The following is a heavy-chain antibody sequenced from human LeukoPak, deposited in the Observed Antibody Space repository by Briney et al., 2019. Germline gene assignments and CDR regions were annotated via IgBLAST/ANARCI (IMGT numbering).Heavy chain of an antibody. CDR3: ASQNSSSWYYFDY. CDR2: IIPIFGTA. CDR1: RGTFSSYA. Sequence: ASVKVSCKASRGTFSSYAISWVRQAPGQGLEWMGGIIPIFGTANYAQKFQGRVTITTDESTSTAYMELSSLRSEDTAVYYCASQNSSSWYYFDYWGQGTLVTVSS. D-gene: IGHD6-13*01. J-gene: IGHJ4*02. V-gene: IGHV1-69*05.